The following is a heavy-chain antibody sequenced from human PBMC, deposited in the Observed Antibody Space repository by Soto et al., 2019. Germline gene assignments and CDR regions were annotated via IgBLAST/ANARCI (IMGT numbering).Heavy chain of an antibody. CDR1: GFTFSSYS. V-gene: IGHV3-21*01. CDR3: ARSNYDFWSGYYSSYYYGMDV. D-gene: IGHD3-3*01. J-gene: IGHJ6*02. Sequence: GGSLRLSCAASGFTFSSYSMNWVRQAPGKGLEWVSSISSSSSYTYYADSVKDRFTISRDNAKNSLYLQMNSLRAEDTAVYYCARSNYDFWSGYYSSYYYGMDVWGQGTTVTVSS. CDR2: ISSSSSYT.